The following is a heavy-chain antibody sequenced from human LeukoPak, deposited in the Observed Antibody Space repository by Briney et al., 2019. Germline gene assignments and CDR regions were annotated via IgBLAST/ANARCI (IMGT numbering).Heavy chain of an antibody. J-gene: IGHJ4*02. V-gene: IGHV3-23*01. D-gene: IGHD1-26*01. Sequence: SGGSLRLSCAASGFTFNTYAMSWVRQAPGKGLEWVSGISGRDGGTYYADSVKGRFTISRDNSKNTLYLQMNSLRAEDTAIYYCAKAGSIRFDYWGQGTLVTVSS. CDR2: ISGRDGGT. CDR3: AKAGSIRFDY. CDR1: GFTFNTYA.